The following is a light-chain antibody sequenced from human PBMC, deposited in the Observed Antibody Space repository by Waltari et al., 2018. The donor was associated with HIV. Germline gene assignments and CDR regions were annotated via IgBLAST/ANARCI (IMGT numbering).Light chain of an antibody. CDR1: KGIRSD. CDR2: DAS. Sequence: DIQMTQSPSSLSASIGDRVTITCRASKGIRSDLAWYQQKPGKAPKHLIYDASSLQSGVPSRFSGSGSGTEFNLTISSLQPEDFAAYYCLQHNGYPTFGQGTKLEIK. CDR3: LQHNGYPT. V-gene: IGKV1-17*01. J-gene: IGKJ2*01.